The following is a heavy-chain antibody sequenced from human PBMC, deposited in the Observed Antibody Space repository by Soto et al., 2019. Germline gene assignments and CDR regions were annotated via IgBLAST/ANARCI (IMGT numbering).Heavy chain of an antibody. CDR2: IYWDDDK. Sequence: QITFKESGPTLVKPTQTLTLTCTFSGFSLSTSGVGVGWIRQPPGKALEWLALIYWDDDKRYSPSLKSRLTINKDTSKNQVVLTMTSMDPVVTATYYCAHSPIGSNYDILTGYYNQGGYWYFDLWGRGTLVTVSS. V-gene: IGHV2-5*02. CDR1: GFSLSTSGVG. D-gene: IGHD3-9*01. J-gene: IGHJ2*01. CDR3: AHSPIGSNYDILTGYYNQGGYWYFDL.